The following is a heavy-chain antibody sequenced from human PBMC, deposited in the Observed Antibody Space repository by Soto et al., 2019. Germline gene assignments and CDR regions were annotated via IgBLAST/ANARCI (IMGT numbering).Heavy chain of an antibody. V-gene: IGHV1-18*01. J-gene: IGHJ3*02. D-gene: IGHD2-21*02. CDR2: ISAYNGNT. CDR3: ARGHQGDARGMPDI. CDR1: GYTFTSYG. Sequence: QVQLVQSGAEVKKPGASVKVSCKASGYTFTSYGISWVRQAPGQGLEWMGWISAYNGNTNYAQKLQGRVNMTTDTSISAAYMELRTLGSEDTAVYYCARGHQGDARGMPDIWGQGTMVTVSS.